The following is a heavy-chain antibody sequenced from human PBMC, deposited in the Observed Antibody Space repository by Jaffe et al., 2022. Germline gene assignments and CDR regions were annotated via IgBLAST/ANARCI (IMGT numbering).Heavy chain of an antibody. D-gene: IGHD1-26*01. Sequence: EVQLVESGGGLVQPGGSLRLSCAASGFTFSSYWMSWVRQAPGKGLEWVANIKQDGSEKYYVDSVKGRFTISRDNAKNSLYLQMNSLRAEDTAVYYCARGVGPGEYYFDYWGQGTLVTVSS. CDR2: IKQDGSEK. V-gene: IGHV3-7*05. CDR1: GFTFSSYW. CDR3: ARGVGPGEYYFDY. J-gene: IGHJ4*02.